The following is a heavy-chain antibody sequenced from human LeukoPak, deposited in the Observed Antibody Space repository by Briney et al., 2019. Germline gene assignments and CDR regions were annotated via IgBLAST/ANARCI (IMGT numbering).Heavy chain of an antibody. D-gene: IGHD2-2*01. Sequence: ASVKVSCKASGYTFTGYYMHWVRQAPGQGLEWMGWINPNSGGTNYAQKLQGRVTMTTDTSTSTAYMELRSLRSDDTAVYYCARVECSSTSCYLFKRFDPWGQGTLVTVSS. CDR3: ARVECSSTSCYLFKRFDP. J-gene: IGHJ5*02. V-gene: IGHV1-2*02. CDR2: INPNSGGT. CDR1: GYTFTGYY.